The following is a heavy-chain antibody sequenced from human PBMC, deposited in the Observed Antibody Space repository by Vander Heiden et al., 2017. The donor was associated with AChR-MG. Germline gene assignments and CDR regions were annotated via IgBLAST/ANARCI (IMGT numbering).Heavy chain of an antibody. CDR3: ARGGVVPSARIDP. V-gene: IGHV1-69*12. J-gene: IGHJ5*02. Sequence: QVHLVQSGAEVKKPGSSVTISCKASGDTFKRAGLSWVRQAPGQGLEWMGGIVPFFGTTNYGQKFKGRVTISADDSMSTAYLQMTGLTSDDTALYYCARGGVVPSARIDPWGQGTPVTVSS. CDR1: GDTFKRAG. CDR2: IVPFFGTT. D-gene: IGHD2-2*01.